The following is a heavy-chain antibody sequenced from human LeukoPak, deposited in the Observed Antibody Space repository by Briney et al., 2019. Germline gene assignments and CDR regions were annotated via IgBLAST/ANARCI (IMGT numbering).Heavy chain of an antibody. V-gene: IGHV1-69*13. CDR1: GGTFSSYA. CDR3: ASPSALISTDYYYYYMDV. Sequence: SVKVSCKASGGTFSSYAISWVRQAPGQGLEWMGGIIPIFGTANYAQKFQGRVTITADESTSTAYMELSSLRSEDTAVYYCASPSALISTDYYYYYMDVWGKGTTVTVSS. D-gene: IGHD2/OR15-2a*01. CDR2: IIPIFGTA. J-gene: IGHJ6*03.